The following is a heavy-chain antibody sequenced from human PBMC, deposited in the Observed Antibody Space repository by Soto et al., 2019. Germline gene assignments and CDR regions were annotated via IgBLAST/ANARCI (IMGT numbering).Heavy chain of an antibody. CDR3: ARESGSGSYYNVYYYGMDG. Sequence: PSETLSLTCAVSGGSISSSNWWSWVRQPPGKGLEWIGEIYHSGSTNYNPSLKSRVTISVDKSKNQFSLKLSSVTAADTAVYYCARESGSGSYYNVYYYGMDGWGQGTTVTVSS. D-gene: IGHD3-10*01. CDR2: IYHSGST. CDR1: GGSISSSNW. V-gene: IGHV4-4*02. J-gene: IGHJ6*02.